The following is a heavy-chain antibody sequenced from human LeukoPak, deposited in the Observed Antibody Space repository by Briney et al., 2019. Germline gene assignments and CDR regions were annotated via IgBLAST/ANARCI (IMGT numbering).Heavy chain of an antibody. CDR2: VSYSGTT. V-gene: IGHV4-39*01. CDR3: AGQRGSGTWAFDY. J-gene: IGHJ4*02. Sequence: PSETLSLTCTVSGGSISIGDYYWVWIRHPPGKGLEWVASVSYSGTTYYSPSLKSRVTISVDTSENQFSLKLTSVAAADTAVYYCAGQRGSGTWAFDYWGQGTLVTVSS. D-gene: IGHD3-10*01. CDR1: GGSISIGDYY.